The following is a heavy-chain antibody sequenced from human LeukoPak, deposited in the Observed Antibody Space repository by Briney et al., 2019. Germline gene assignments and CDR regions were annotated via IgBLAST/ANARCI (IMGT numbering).Heavy chain of an antibody. Sequence: ASVKVSCKASGYTFRTYGINWVRQAPGQGLEWMGWINTNTGNPTYAQGFTGRFVFSLDTSVSTAYPQISSLKAEDTAVYYCAREDIVATDWGQGTLVTVSS. CDR2: INTNTGNP. J-gene: IGHJ4*02. CDR1: GYTFRTYG. D-gene: IGHD5-12*01. CDR3: AREDIVATD. V-gene: IGHV7-4-1*02.